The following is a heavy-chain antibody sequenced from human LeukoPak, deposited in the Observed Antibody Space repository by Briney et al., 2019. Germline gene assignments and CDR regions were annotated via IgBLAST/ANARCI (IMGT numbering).Heavy chain of an antibody. CDR2: MNPNSGNT. V-gene: IGHV1-8*03. Sequence: ASVKVSCKASGYTFTSYDINWVRQATGQGLEWMGWMNPNSGNTGYAQKFQGRVTITRNTSISTAYMELSSLRSEDTAVYYCASGRTDIVVVPATLRNYYFDYWGQGTLVTVSS. J-gene: IGHJ4*02. CDR3: ASGRTDIVVVPATLRNYYFDY. D-gene: IGHD2-2*01. CDR1: GYTFTSYD.